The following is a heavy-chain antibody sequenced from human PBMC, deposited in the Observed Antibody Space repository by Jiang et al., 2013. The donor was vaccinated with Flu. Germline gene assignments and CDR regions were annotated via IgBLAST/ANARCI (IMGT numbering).Heavy chain of an antibody. CDR2: IDWDDDK. Sequence: KPTQTLTLTCTFSGFSLSTSGMCVSWIRQPPGKALEWLARIDWDDDKYYSTSLKTRLTISKDTSKNQAVLTMTNMDPVDTATYYCARTPNMQNYCSGGSCSDSDFDYWGQGTLVTVSS. V-gene: IGHV2-70*11. D-gene: IGHD2-15*01. CDR1: GFSLSTSGMC. J-gene: IGHJ4*02. CDR3: ARTPNMQNYCSGGSCSDSDFDY.